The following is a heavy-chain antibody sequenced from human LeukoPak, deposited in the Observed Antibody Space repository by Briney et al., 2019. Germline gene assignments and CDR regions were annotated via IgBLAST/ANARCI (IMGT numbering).Heavy chain of an antibody. V-gene: IGHV3-23*01. J-gene: IGHJ4*02. CDR3: AKGLTAMVRFDY. CDR2: ISGSGGST. D-gene: IGHD5-18*01. CDR1: GFTFSSYA. Sequence: SGGSLRLSCAASGFTFSSYAMSWVRQAPGKGLEWVSAISGSGGSTYYADSVKGRFTISRDNSKNTLYLQMNSLRAEDTAVYYCAKGLTAMVRFDYWGQGTLVTVSP.